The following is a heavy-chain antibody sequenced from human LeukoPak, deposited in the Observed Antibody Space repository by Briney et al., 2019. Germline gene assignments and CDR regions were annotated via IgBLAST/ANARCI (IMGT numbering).Heavy chain of an antibody. D-gene: IGHD2-15*01. CDR2: VYYSGST. CDR1: GGYVSSSSYY. Sequence: PSETLSLTCTVSGGYVSSSSYYWGWIRQPPGKGLEWFGSVYYSGSTYYNPSLKTRDTISVDTPKTQFSLKMSSVTAADTTLFYCARHRGGSSPSVFDSWGQGTLVSVS. CDR3: ARHRGGSSPSVFDS. V-gene: IGHV4-39*01. J-gene: IGHJ4*02.